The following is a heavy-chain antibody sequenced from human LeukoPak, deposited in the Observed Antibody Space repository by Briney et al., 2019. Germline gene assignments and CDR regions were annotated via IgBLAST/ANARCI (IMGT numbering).Heavy chain of an antibody. CDR2: IYYSGST. CDR1: GGSISSYY. D-gene: IGHD1-26*01. V-gene: IGHV4-59*01. Sequence: SETLSLTCTVPGGSISSYYWSWIRQPPGKGLEWIGYIYYSGSTNYNPSLKSRVTISVDTSKNQFSLKLSSVTAADTAVYYCARDESGSYADWGQGTLVTVSS. CDR3: ARDESGSYAD. J-gene: IGHJ4*02.